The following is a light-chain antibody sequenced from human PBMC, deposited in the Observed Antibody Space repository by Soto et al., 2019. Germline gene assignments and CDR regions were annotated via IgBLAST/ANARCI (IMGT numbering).Light chain of an antibody. CDR3: SSFTSSRAYV. J-gene: IGLJ1*01. Sequence: QSVLTQPASVSGSPGQSITISCTGTSSDVGNYNYVSWYQQQSGRAPKLIIYEVSNRPSGVSNRFSGSKSGNTASLTISGLQAEDEADYYCSSFTSSRAYVFGIGTKVTVL. CDR2: EVS. V-gene: IGLV2-14*01. CDR1: SSDVGNYNY.